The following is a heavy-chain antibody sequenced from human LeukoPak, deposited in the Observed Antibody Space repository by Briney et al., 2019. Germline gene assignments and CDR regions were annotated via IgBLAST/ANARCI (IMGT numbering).Heavy chain of an antibody. CDR2: INHSGST. V-gene: IGHV4-34*01. CDR3: ARGVFWSGYRQMYYFNY. CDR1: GGSFSGYY. Sequence: SETLSLTCAVYGGSFSGYYWSWIRQPPGKGLEWIGEINHSGSTNYNPSLKSRVTISVDTSKNQFSLKLSSVTAADTAVYYCARGVFWSGYRQMYYFNYWGQGTLVTVSS. D-gene: IGHD3-3*01. J-gene: IGHJ4*02.